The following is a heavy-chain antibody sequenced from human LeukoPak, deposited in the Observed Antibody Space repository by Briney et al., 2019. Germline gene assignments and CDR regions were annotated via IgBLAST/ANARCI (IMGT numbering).Heavy chain of an antibody. CDR3: ASESGYCSGGSCYRMYYFDY. CDR2: IYYSGSS. CDR1: GGSISSSSYY. D-gene: IGHD2-15*01. J-gene: IGHJ4*02. Sequence: PSETLSLTCSASGGSISSSSYYWGWIRQPPGKGLEWIGSIYYSGSSYYNPSLKSRVTISVDTSKSQFSLKLNSMTAADTAVYYCASESGYCSGGSCYRMYYFDYWGQGTLVTVSS. V-gene: IGHV4-39*07.